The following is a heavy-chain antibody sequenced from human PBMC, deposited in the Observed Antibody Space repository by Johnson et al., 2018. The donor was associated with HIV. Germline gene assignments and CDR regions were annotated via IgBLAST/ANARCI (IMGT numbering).Heavy chain of an antibody. CDR3: AKGPLYYYDSRLGSGAFDI. V-gene: IGHV3-11*04. J-gene: IGHJ3*02. CDR1: GFTFSDYY. D-gene: IGHD3-22*01. CDR2: IRSSGSTI. Sequence: QVQLVESGGGLVKPGGSLRLSCAASGFTFSDYYMSWIRQAPGTGLEWVSYIRSSGSTIYYADSVKGRFPISRDNAKNTLYLQMNSLRAEDTAVYYCAKGPLYYYDSRLGSGAFDIWGQGTMVTVSS.